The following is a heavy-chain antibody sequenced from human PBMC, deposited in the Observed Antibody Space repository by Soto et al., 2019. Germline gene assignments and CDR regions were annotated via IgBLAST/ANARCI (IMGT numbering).Heavy chain of an antibody. D-gene: IGHD2-2*01. J-gene: IGHJ5*02. Sequence: VKVSCKSSGGTFSSYAISWVRQAPGQGLEWMGGIIPIFGTANYAQKFQGRVTITADESTSTAYMELSSLRSEDTAVYYCARERGVVVLLPVIAQNNLFDPRG. CDR3: ARERGVVVLLPVIAQNNLFDP. CDR1: GGTFSSYA. V-gene: IGHV1-69*13. CDR2: IIPIFGTA.